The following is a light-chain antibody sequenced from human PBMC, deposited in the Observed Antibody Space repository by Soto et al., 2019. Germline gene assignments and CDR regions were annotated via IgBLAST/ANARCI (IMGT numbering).Light chain of an antibody. Sequence: QSALTQPPSASGSPGQSVTISCTGTVSDVGGYNYVSWYQQHPGKAPKLMIYEVTKRPSGVPDRFSGSKSGNTASLTVSGLQAEDEADYYCSSYAGSRNVVFGGGTQRPS. CDR1: VSDVGGYNY. CDR2: EVT. J-gene: IGLJ2*01. CDR3: SSYAGSRNVV. V-gene: IGLV2-8*01.